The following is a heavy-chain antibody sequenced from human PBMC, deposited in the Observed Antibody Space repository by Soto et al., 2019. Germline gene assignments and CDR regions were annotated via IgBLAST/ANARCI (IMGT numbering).Heavy chain of an antibody. V-gene: IGHV4-59*01. D-gene: IGHD3-22*01. J-gene: IGHJ4*02. CDR2: LYYGRSA. Sequence: QVQLQESGPGLVKPSETLSLTCAVSGDSISSYYCMWIRQPPGKGLESIGYLYYGRSANYNPSLKXRITXSXYPSTNQCSLTLSSMTAADTAVYYCALRSMAVVPEYWGQGTLVTVSS. CDR3: ALRSMAVVPEY. CDR1: GDSISSYY.